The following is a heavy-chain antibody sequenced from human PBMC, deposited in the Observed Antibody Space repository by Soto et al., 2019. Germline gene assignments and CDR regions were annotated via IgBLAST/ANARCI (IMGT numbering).Heavy chain of an antibody. J-gene: IGHJ5*02. V-gene: IGHV1-69*18. Sequence: QVQLVQSGAEVKKPGSSARVSCKASGDTFNNHAFSWVRQAPGQGLEWMGSIIPMFRTTDYAQRFQGRVTITADESTTTVYLDLISLRSDDTAIYYCARVDSILLEGEEWLDPWGQGTLVTVSS. CDR3: ARVDSILLEGEEWLDP. D-gene: IGHD3-16*01. CDR1: GDTFNNHA. CDR2: IIPMFRTT.